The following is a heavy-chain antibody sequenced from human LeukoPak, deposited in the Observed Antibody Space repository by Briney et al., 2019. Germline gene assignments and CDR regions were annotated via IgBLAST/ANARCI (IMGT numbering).Heavy chain of an antibody. CDR2: ISSSGSTI. V-gene: IGHV3-11*04. Sequence: GGSLRLSCVASGFTFSDYYMSWIRQAPGKGLEWVSYISSSGSTIYYADSVKGRFTIPRDNAKDSLFLQMNSLRAEDTAVYYCARDCGRYCSGGSCYPEHWGQGTLVTVSS. CDR1: GFTFSDYY. D-gene: IGHD2-15*01. J-gene: IGHJ1*01. CDR3: ARDCGRYCSGGSCYPEH.